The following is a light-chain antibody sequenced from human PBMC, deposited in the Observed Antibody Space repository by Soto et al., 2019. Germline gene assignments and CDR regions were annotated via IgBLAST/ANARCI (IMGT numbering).Light chain of an antibody. CDR3: QESYTKFT. V-gene: IGKV1-39*01. CDR2: GTS. J-gene: IGKJ3*01. Sequence: DIQMTQSPSSVSASVGDRVTITCRASQSISTYLNWYQQKPGKAPKVLIYGTSTLQSGVPSRFSGGGSGTDFTLTSSSLQAEDSATYYCQESYTKFTFGPGTKVDIK. CDR1: QSISTY.